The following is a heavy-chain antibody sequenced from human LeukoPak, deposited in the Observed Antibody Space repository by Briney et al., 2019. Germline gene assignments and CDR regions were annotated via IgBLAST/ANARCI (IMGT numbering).Heavy chain of an antibody. CDR1: GGTFSSCA. Sequence: SVKVSRKASGGTFSSCAISWVRQAPGQGLEWMGRIIPILGIANYAQKFQGRVTITADKSTSTAYMELSSLRSEDTAVYYCARDEPPSAYGDYEVDYWGQGTLVTVSS. CDR2: IIPILGIA. J-gene: IGHJ4*02. CDR3: ARDEPPSAYGDYEVDY. V-gene: IGHV1-69*04. D-gene: IGHD4-17*01.